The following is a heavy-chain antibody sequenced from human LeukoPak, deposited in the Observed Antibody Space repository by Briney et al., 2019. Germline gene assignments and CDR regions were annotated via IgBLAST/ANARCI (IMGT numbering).Heavy chain of an antibody. V-gene: IGHV1-69*04. CDR1: GDTLSRYA. Sequence: ASVKVSCKASGDTLSRYAISWVRQAPGQGLECMGRITSILGIANYAQKFQGRVTITADKSTSTAYMEVSSLRSEDTAVYYCARDPSEMATIPYYFDYWGQGTLVTVSS. D-gene: IGHD5-24*01. CDR2: ITSILGIA. J-gene: IGHJ4*02. CDR3: ARDPSEMATIPYYFDY.